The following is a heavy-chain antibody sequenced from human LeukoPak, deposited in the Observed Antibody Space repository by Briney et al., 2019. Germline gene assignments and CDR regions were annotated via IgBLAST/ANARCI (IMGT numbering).Heavy chain of an antibody. CDR2: MSPNSGDT. V-gene: IGHV1-8*01. CDR3: ARGPPNWGYDY. CDR1: GYTFTSYD. D-gene: IGHD7-27*01. Sequence: ASVKVSCKASGYTFTSYDFNWVRPATGQRPEWMGWMSPNSGDTGYAQKFQDRVTMTRNTSISTAYMELSSLRSDDTAVYYCARGPPNWGYDYWGPGTLVTVSS. J-gene: IGHJ4*02.